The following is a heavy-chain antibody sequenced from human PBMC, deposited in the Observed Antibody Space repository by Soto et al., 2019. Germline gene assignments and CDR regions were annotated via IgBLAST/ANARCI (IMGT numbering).Heavy chain of an antibody. D-gene: IGHD3-16*02. CDR3: ARVIRIYRPPPSYTDV. Sequence: GGSLRLSCEASGFTFSSYWMHWVRQVPGKGLVWVSRINSDGYSTNYADSVKGRFTISRDNAKNTLYLQMNSLRAEDTAVYYCARVIRIYRPPPSYTDVCGKATLVTRSS. V-gene: IGHV3-74*01. CDR2: INSDGYST. CDR1: GFTFSSYW. J-gene: IGHJ6*03.